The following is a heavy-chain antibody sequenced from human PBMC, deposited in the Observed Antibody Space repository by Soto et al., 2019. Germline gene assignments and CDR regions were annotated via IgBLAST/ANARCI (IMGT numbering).Heavy chain of an antibody. D-gene: IGHD6-13*01. J-gene: IGHJ6*02. Sequence: GGSLRLSCAASGFTFSSYAMSWVRQAPGKVLEWVSAISGSGGSTYYADSVKGRFTISRDNSKNTLYLQMNSLRAEDTAVYYCAKVTKRAAAGRYEYYKYGMDVWGQGTTVTVSS. CDR3: AKVTKRAAAGRYEYYKYGMDV. CDR2: ISGSGGST. CDR1: GFTFSSYA. V-gene: IGHV3-23*01.